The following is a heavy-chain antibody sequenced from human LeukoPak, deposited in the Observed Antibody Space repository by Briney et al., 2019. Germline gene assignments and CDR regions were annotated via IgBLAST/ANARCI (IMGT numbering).Heavy chain of an antibody. CDR1: GXTFTSNS. D-gene: IGHD3-22*01. V-gene: IGHV3-48*01. CDR2: ISSSSTTI. Sequence: GGSLRLSWAASGXTFTSNSVNWVRQAPGKGLEWVSYISSSSTTIYYADSVRGRFTISRDNAKNSLYLQMNSLKSEDTAVHYCSRHYDSRGYYPKIWGQGTLVTVSS. J-gene: IGHJ4*02. CDR3: SRHYDSRGYYPKI.